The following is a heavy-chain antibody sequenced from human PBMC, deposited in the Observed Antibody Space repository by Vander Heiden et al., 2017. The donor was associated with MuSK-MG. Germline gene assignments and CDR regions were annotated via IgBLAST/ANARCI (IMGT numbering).Heavy chain of an antibody. Sequence: QVQLLQSGPELKKPGASVEGSCTASGYTFTSYAMKWVRQAPGKGLEWMGWINSNTGNPTYAQGFTGRFVFSLDTSVSTAYLQISSLRAEDTAVYYCAREGPLSSPTFDYWGKGTLVTVSS. CDR1: GYTFTSYA. J-gene: IGHJ4*02. V-gene: IGHV7-4-1*02. D-gene: IGHD6-6*01. CDR3: AREGPLSSPTFDY. CDR2: INSNTGNP.